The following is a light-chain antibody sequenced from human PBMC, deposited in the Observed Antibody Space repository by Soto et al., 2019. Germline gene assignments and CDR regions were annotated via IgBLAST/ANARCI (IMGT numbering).Light chain of an antibody. CDR3: QHYDTFPYT. CDR2: DAS. Sequence: DIQMTQSPSFVSVSVGDRVTITCRASQSIDNWLAWYQQKPGKAPKLLIYDASTLESGVSSGFSGSGSGTEFTLTISSLRPDDFATYYCQHYDTFPYTFGQGTKLEIK. V-gene: IGKV1-5*01. CDR1: QSIDNW. J-gene: IGKJ2*01.